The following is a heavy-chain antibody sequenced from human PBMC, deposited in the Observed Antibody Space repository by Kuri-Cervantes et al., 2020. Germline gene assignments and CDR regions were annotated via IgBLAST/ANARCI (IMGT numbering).Heavy chain of an antibody. D-gene: IGHD2-15*01. V-gene: IGHV3-23*01. CDR1: GFTFSSYG. J-gene: IGHJ4*02. Sequence: GGSLRLSCLASGFTFSSYGMAWVRQAPGKGLEWVSAISGSGGSTYYADFVKGRFTISRDNSKNTLYLQMNSLRAEDTAVYYCAKSWWRPDIGGHFDYWGQGTLVTVSS. CDR3: AKSWWRPDIGGHFDY. CDR2: ISGSGGST.